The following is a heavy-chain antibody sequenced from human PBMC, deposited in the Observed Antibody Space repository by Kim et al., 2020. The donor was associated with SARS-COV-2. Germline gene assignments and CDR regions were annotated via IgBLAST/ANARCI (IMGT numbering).Heavy chain of an antibody. J-gene: IGHJ3*02. D-gene: IGHD2-2*01. Sequence: ASVKVSCKVSGHTLIDLFMHWVRQAPGRGLEWMGGFDPEDGETIYAQKFQGRVTMTEDTPTDTAYMELSSLRSEDTAVYYCAAWSLLDCSSITCYASDIWGRGTMVIVSS. V-gene: IGHV1-24*01. CDR1: GHTLIDLF. CDR2: FDPEDGET. CDR3: AAWSLLDCSSITCYASDI.